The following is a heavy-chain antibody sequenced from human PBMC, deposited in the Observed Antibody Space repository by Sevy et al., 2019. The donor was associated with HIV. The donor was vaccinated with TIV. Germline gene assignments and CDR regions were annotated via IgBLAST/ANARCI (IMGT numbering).Heavy chain of an antibody. CDR1: GFTFSAYW. D-gene: IGHD3-10*01. J-gene: IGHJ2*01. CDR2: INTDGSGT. CDR3: AKKGGYGSGSYYWYFDL. V-gene: IGHV3-74*01. Sequence: GGSLRLSCAASGFTFSAYWMHWVRQAPGKGLVWVSHINTDGSGTSYADSVKGRFTISRDNAKNTLYLQMNSLRAEETAGYYCAKKGGYGSGSYYWYFDLWGRGTLVTVSS.